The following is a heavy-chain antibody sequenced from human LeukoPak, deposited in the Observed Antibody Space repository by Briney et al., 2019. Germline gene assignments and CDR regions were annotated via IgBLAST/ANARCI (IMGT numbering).Heavy chain of an antibody. V-gene: IGHV3-23*01. CDR1: GFIFNKHA. J-gene: IGHJ4*02. CDR3: ARDWRGPLDY. CDR2: LSGSGSST. Sequence: GGSLRLSYVASGFIFNKHAMSWVRQAPGKGLEWVSGLSGSGSSTDYADSVKGRFTVSRDNSKSTLFLQMNSLRAEDTAVYYCARDWRGPLDYWGQGTLVTVSS. D-gene: IGHD3-3*01.